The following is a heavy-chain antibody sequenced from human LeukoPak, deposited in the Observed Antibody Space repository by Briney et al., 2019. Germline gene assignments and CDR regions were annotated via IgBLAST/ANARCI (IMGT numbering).Heavy chain of an antibody. CDR2: ISSSYNTI. CDR1: GFTFSSRN. J-gene: IGHJ4*02. Sequence: GGSLRLSCVASGFTFSSRNMNWVRQAPGKGLEWVSYISSSYNTIYYRDSVQGRFIISRDNAKNSLSLQMNSLRAEDSGIYYCARATSDSSGYPVSDYWGQGTLVTVSS. CDR3: ARATSDSSGYPVSDY. V-gene: IGHV3-48*03. D-gene: IGHD3-22*01.